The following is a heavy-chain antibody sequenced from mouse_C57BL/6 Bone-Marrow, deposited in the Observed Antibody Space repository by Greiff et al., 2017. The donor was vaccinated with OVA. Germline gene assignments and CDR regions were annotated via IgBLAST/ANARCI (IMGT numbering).Heavy chain of an antibody. CDR2: IDPEDGDT. D-gene: IGHD1-1*01. CDR1: GFNIKDYY. Sequence: VHVKQSGAELVRPGASVKLSCTASGFNIKDYYMHWVKQRPEQGLEWIGRIDPEDGDTEYAPKFQGKATMTADTSSNTAYLQLSSLTSEDTAVYYCTTSTTVVGYFDYWGQGTTLTVSS. CDR3: TTSTTVVGYFDY. V-gene: IGHV14-1*01. J-gene: IGHJ2*01.